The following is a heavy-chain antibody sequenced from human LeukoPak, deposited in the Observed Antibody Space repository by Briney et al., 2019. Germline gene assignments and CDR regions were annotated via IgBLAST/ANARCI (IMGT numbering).Heavy chain of an antibody. CDR3: ARDRCGLPYVSGTKDYVCYFDY. J-gene: IGHJ4*02. CDR2: INPSGGST. V-gene: IGHV1-46*01. CDR1: GYTFTSYY. Sequence: ASVKVSCKASGYTFTSYYMHWVRQAPGQGLEWMGIINPSGGSTSYAQKFQGRVTMTRDTSTSTAYMELSSLRSEDTAVYYCARDRCGLPYVSGTKDYVCYFDYWGQGTLVTVSS. D-gene: IGHD4-17*01.